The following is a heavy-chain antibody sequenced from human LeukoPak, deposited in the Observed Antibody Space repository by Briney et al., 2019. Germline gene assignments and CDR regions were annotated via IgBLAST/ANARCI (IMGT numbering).Heavy chain of an antibody. V-gene: IGHV1-69*05. CDR3: ARGPRGYYDSSGYYGFDY. J-gene: IGHJ4*02. Sequence: GASVKVSCKASGGTFISYASSSVRQAPGQGLEWMGGIIPIFGTANYAQKFQGRVMITTDESTSTAYMELSSLRSEDTAVYYCARGPRGYYDSSGYYGFDYWGQGTLVTVSS. CDR2: IIPIFGTA. CDR1: GGTFISYA. D-gene: IGHD3-22*01.